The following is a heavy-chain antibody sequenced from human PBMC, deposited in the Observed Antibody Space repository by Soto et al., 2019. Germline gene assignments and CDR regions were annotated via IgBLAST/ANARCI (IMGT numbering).Heavy chain of an antibody. CDR1: GFTFRSYG. J-gene: IGHJ4*02. V-gene: IGHV3-33*01. Sequence: QVQLVESGGGVVQPGRSLRLSCAASGFTFRSYGMHWVRQAPGKGLEWVAVIWYDGSNKYYADSVKGRFTISRDNSKNTLYLQMNSLRAEDTAVYYCARGGRTYYYDSSGYYPDGYWGQGTLVTVSS. CDR2: IWYDGSNK. CDR3: ARGGRTYYYDSSGYYPDGY. D-gene: IGHD3-22*01.